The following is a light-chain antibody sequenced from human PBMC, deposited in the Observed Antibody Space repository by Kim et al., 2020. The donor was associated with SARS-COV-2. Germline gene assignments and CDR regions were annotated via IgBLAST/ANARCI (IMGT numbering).Light chain of an antibody. CDR1: QSVSSY. CDR2: DAS. Sequence: LSLSPGERATLSCRASQSVSSYLAWYQQKPGQAPRLLIYDASNRVTGIPARFSGSGSGTDFTLTISSLEPEDFAVYYCQQRSNFVTFGQGTKLEI. J-gene: IGKJ2*01. V-gene: IGKV3-11*01. CDR3: QQRSNFVT.